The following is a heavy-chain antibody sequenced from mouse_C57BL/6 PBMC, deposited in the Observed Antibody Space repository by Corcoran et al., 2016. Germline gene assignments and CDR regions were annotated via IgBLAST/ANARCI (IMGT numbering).Heavy chain of an antibody. CDR3: AVFITTVVATDY. D-gene: IGHD1-1*01. CDR2: INPNNGGT. CDR1: GYTFTDYY. V-gene: IGHV1-26*01. Sequence: EVQLQQSGPELVKPGASVKISCKASGYTFTDYYMNWVKQSHGKSLEWIGDINPNNGGTSYNQKFKGKATLTVDKSSSTAYMELRSLTSEDSAVYYCAVFITTVVATDYWGQGTTLTVSS. J-gene: IGHJ2*01.